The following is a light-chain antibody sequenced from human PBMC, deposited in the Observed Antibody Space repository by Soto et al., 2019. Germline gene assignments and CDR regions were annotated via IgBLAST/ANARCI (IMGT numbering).Light chain of an antibody. V-gene: IGLV2-8*01. J-gene: IGLJ2*01. CDR3: SSYAGSNNVV. CDR1: SRDVGGYNY. CDR2: EVR. Sequence: QSALTQPPSASGSPGQSVTISCTGTSRDVGGYNYVSWYQQRPGKAPKLMIYEVRQRPSGVPDRFSGSKSGNTASLTVSGLQAEDEADYYFSSYAGSNNVVFGGGTKLTVL.